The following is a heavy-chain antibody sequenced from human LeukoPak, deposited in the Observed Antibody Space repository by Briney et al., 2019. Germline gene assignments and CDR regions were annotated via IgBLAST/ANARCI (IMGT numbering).Heavy chain of an antibody. D-gene: IGHD3-22*01. CDR2: IYYSGST. V-gene: IGHV4-31*03. Sequence: SETLSLTCTVSGGSISSGDYYWSWIRQHPGKGLEWIGYIYYSGSTYYNPSLKSRVTISVDTSKNQFSLKLSSVTAADTAVYYCARDRSYYYDSSGYYFRGDAFDIWGQGTMVTVSS. J-gene: IGHJ3*02. CDR3: ARDRSYYYDSSGYYFRGDAFDI. CDR1: GGSISSGDYY.